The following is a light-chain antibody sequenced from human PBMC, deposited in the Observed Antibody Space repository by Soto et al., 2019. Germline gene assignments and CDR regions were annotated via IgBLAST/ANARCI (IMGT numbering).Light chain of an antibody. CDR3: SSYTSSSTWV. CDR1: SSDVGGYNY. Sequence: QSVLTQPASVSGSPGQSITISCTGTSSDVGGYNYVSWYQQHPGKAPKLMIYDVSNRPSGVSNRFSGSKSGNTASLTISGRQAEDEADYYCSSYTSSSTWVFGGGTQLTVL. CDR2: DVS. V-gene: IGLV2-14*01. J-gene: IGLJ3*02.